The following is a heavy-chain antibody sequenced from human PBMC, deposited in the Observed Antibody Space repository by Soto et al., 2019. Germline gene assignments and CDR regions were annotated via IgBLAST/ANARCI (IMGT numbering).Heavy chain of an antibody. Sequence: QVHLVESGGGIVQPGRSLRLSCAASGFPFSIYGMHWVRQAPGKGLEWVAGIVYGGSNQYYVEAGKGRFTISRDNSKNTLDMQRSSLRAEDTAVYYCAKGPFTHSGSFQYYFEYWGQGTLVTVSS. V-gene: IGHV3-33*06. CDR2: IVYGGSNQ. D-gene: IGHD1-26*01. CDR1: GFPFSIYG. CDR3: AKGPFTHSGSFQYYFEY. J-gene: IGHJ4*02.